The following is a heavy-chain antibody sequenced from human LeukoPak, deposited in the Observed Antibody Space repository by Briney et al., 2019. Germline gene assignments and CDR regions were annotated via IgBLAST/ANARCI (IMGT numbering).Heavy chain of an antibody. CDR3: ASLQLWPRGYYYMDV. CDR2: ISYDGSNK. V-gene: IGHV3-30*04. D-gene: IGHD5-18*01. Sequence: GRSPRLSCAASGFTFSSYAMHWVRQAPGKGLEWVAVISYDGSNKYYADSVKGRFTISRDNARNSLYLQMNSLRAEDTAVYYCASLQLWPRGYYYMDVWGKGTTVTISS. CDR1: GFTFSSYA. J-gene: IGHJ6*03.